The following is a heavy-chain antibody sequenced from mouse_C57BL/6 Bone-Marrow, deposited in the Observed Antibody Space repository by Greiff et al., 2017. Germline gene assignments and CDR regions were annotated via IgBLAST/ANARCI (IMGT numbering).Heavy chain of an antibody. D-gene: IGHD3-1*01. CDR1: GYTFTSYG. CDR3: ARRWAYAMDY. Sequence: VQLQQSGAELARPGASVKLSCKASGYTFTSYGISWVKQRTGQGLEWIGEIYPRSGNTYYNEKFKGKATLTADKSSSTAYMELRSLTSEDSAVFFCARRWAYAMDYWGQGTSVTVSS. CDR2: IYPRSGNT. J-gene: IGHJ4*01. V-gene: IGHV1-81*01.